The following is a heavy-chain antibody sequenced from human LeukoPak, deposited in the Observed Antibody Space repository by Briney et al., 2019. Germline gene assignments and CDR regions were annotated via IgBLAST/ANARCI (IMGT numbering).Heavy chain of an antibody. Sequence: ASAKVSCKASGYTFTGYYMHWVRQAPGRGLEWMGWINPNSGGTNYAQKFQGRVTMTRDTSISTAYMELSRLRSDDTAVYYCARIPLWFGEPYYFDYWGQGTLATVSS. CDR3: ARIPLWFGEPYYFDY. CDR2: INPNSGGT. V-gene: IGHV1-2*02. D-gene: IGHD3-10*01. CDR1: GYTFTGYY. J-gene: IGHJ4*02.